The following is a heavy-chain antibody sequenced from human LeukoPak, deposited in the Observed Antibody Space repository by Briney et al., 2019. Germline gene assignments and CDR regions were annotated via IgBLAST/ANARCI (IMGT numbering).Heavy chain of an antibody. J-gene: IGHJ4*02. D-gene: IGHD6-13*01. CDR1: GFSLGSTGVG. V-gene: IGHV2-5*02. CDR2: IYWDDDK. Sequence: SGPTLVNPTQTLTLTCTFSGFSLGSTGVGVGWIRQPPEKALEWLALIYWDDDKRYSPSLKSRLTITKDTSKNQVVLTMTNMDPVDTATYYCARGIAAADYWGQGTLVTVSS. CDR3: ARGIAAADY.